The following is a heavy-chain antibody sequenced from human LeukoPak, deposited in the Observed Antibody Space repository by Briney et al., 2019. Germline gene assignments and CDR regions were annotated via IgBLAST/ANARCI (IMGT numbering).Heavy chain of an antibody. CDR1: GFTFSSYD. CDR2: IGTAGDT. D-gene: IGHD3-22*01. V-gene: IGHV3-13*01. CDR3: ARDGSSGYKDY. Sequence: GGSLRLSCAASGFTFSSYDMHWVRQATGKVLEWVSAIGTAGDTYYPGSVKGRFTISRENAKNSLYLQMNSLRAEDTAVYYCARDGSSGYKDYWGQGTLVTVSS. J-gene: IGHJ4*02.